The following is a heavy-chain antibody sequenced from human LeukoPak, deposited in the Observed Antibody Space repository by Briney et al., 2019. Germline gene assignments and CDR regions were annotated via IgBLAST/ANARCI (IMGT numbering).Heavy chain of an antibody. J-gene: IGHJ4*02. CDR2: MNPNSGNT. CDR3: ARDWYDSSGYLDY. CDR1: GYTFTSYD. Sequence: ASVKVSCKASGYTFTSYDINWVRQATGQGLEWMGWMNPNSGNTGYAQKFQGRVTMTRNTSISTAYMELSSLRSDDTAVYYCARDWYDSSGYLDYWGQGTLVTVSS. D-gene: IGHD3-22*01. V-gene: IGHV1-8*01.